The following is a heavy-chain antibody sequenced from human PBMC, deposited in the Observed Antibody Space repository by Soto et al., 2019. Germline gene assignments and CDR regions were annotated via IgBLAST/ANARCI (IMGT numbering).Heavy chain of an antibody. D-gene: IGHD3-10*01. CDR3: ARDRLGSYAMGV. J-gene: IGHJ6*02. CDR1: GFTFSSYS. CDR2: ISSSSNVI. V-gene: IGHV3-48*01. Sequence: EVQLVESGGGLVQPGGSLRLSCAASGFTFSSYSMNWVRQAPGKGLEWLSYISSSSNVIHYADSVKGRFTISRHNAKNSLFLQMNSLRAEDTAVYYCARDRLGSYAMGVWGQGTTVTVSS.